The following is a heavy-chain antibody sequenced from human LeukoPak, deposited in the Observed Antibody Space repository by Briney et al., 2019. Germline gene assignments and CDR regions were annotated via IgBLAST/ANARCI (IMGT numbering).Heavy chain of an antibody. V-gene: IGHV1-18*01. CDR3: AREYRSSIGGDWFDP. D-gene: IGHD6-6*01. J-gene: IGHJ5*02. Sequence: ASEKVSCKASGYTFTGYGISWVRQAPGQGLEWMGWISAYNGNTNYAQKLQGRVTMTTDTSTSTAYMELRSLRSDDTAVYYCAREYRSSIGGDWFDPWGQRTLVTVSS. CDR2: ISAYNGNT. CDR1: GYTFTGYG.